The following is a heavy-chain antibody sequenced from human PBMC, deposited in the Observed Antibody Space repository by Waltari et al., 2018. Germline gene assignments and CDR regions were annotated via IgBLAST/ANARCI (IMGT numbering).Heavy chain of an antibody. Sequence: QVQLQESGPGLVKPSETLSLTCPASGGSIISYYWSWIRQPAGKGLEWIGRIYPGATPYYNPSLQTRIMMSVDTSQNQFSLKLSSVTAADTAVYYCARIYGSGTFIYMDVWGKGTTVTVSS. CDR1: GGSIISYY. CDR3: ARIYGSGTFIYMDV. CDR2: IYPGATP. D-gene: IGHD3-10*01. J-gene: IGHJ6*03. V-gene: IGHV4-4*07.